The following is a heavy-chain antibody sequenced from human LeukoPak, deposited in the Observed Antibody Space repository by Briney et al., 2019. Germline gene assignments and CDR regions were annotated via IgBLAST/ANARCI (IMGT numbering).Heavy chain of an antibody. J-gene: IGHJ4*02. CDR3: VRDGGVSGYDLLDY. D-gene: IGHD5-12*01. CDR1: GLTFSNYW. V-gene: IGHV3-7*01. Sequence: GGSLRLSCAASGLTFSNYWMTWVRQAPGKGLEWVAHINQDGSEEHYMDSAKARFTISRDNAKNSLSLQMNSLRAEDTAVYYCVRDGGVSGYDLLDYWGQGTLVTVSS. CDR2: INQDGSEE.